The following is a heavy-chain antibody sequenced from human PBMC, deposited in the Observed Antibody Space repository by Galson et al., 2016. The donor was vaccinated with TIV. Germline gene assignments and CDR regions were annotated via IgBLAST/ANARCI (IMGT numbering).Heavy chain of an antibody. CDR3: ARGDTGRHYEAYFDS. V-gene: IGHV1-69*02. D-gene: IGHD3-3*01. CDR1: GGTFSTYT. Sequence: SVKVSCKASGGTFSTYTINWVRQAPGQGLQWLGRIIPVLGMPNYAQRLQGRVTITADRSTSTAYMELSSLRSDDTAVYYCARGDTGRHYEAYFDSWDQGTVVTVSS. CDR2: IIPVLGMP. J-gene: IGHJ4*02.